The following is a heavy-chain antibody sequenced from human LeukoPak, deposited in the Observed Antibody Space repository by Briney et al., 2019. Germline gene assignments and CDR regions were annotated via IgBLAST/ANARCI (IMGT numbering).Heavy chain of an antibody. V-gene: IGHV3-30*18. J-gene: IGHJ3*02. CDR2: ILYDGSNK. Sequence: PGRSLRLSCAASGFTFSSYGMHWVRQAPGKGLEWVAVILYDGSNKYYADSVKGRFTISRDNSKNTLYLQMNSLRAEDTAVYYCAKGTWIQLWRDAFDIWGQGTMVTVS. CDR1: GFTFSSYG. D-gene: IGHD5-18*01. CDR3: AKGTWIQLWRDAFDI.